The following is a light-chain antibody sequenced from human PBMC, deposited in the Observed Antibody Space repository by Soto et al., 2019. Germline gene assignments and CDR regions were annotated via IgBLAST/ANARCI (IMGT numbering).Light chain of an antibody. Sequence: SALTQPASVSGSPGQSIPISCTGTSSDVGYYNYVSWYQHHPGKVPKLMIYEVSNRPSGVSNRFSGSKSGNTASLTISGLQAEDEADYYCSSYTTSSTQVFGGGTKLTVL. CDR1: SSDVGYYNY. CDR3: SSYTTSSTQV. J-gene: IGLJ3*02. CDR2: EVS. V-gene: IGLV2-14*01.